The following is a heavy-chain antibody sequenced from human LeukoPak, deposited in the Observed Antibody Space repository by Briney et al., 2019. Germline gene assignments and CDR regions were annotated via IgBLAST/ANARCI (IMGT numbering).Heavy chain of an antibody. J-gene: IGHJ6*02. D-gene: IGHD5-18*01. CDR2: INHGGNT. V-gene: IGHV4-38-2*02. Sequence: KPSETLSLTCTVSGYSISSGYYWGWIRQPPGKGLEWLASINHGGNTYYNPSLKGRVTISVAKSRNQFSLKLSSVTAADTAVYYCRFGYHHNYGMDVWGQGTTVTVSS. CDR3: RFGYHHNYGMDV. CDR1: GYSISSGYY.